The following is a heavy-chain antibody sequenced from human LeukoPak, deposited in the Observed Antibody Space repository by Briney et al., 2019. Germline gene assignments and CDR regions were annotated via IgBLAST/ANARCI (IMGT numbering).Heavy chain of an antibody. CDR2: ISSSGATR. V-gene: IGHV3-48*03. CDR3: ARRRPDPNWFDP. J-gene: IGHJ5*02. Sequence: GGSLRLSCAASGFTFSSYEMNWVRQAPGKGLEWVSYISSSGATRYYADSVKGRFTMSRDNAKNSLYLLLNSLRAEDTAGYYCARRRPDPNWFDPWGQGTLVTVSS. CDR1: GFTFSSYE.